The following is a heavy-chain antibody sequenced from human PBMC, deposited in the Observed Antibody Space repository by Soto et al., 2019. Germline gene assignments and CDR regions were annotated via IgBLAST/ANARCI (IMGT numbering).Heavy chain of an antibody. CDR1: GFTFSSYD. V-gene: IGHV3-23*01. CDR2: MSGNGGGT. Sequence: EVQLLESGGGLVQPGGSLRLSCAASGFTFSSYDMTWVRQAPGKGLEWVSAMSGNGGGTYYADSVKGRFTISRDYSKNTVYLQMNSLRAEDTAVYYCAKVATLITMVRGVYFDHWGQGTLVTVSA. CDR3: AKVATLITMVRGVYFDH. J-gene: IGHJ4*02. D-gene: IGHD3-10*01.